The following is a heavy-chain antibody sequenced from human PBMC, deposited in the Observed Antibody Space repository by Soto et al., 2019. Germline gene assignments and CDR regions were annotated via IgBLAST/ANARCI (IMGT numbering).Heavy chain of an antibody. Sequence: NPSETPSISSAVSGGSVSTTGYSWAWISQPPGKGLAWIGSSHYIGSAYYNQSLKSRVTMSVDTSKNQFSLKLNSVTAADTPVYYCTTNIVAVTAASKRFQYWGQGHLVTVSS. J-gene: IGHJ1*01. CDR1: GGSVSTTGYS. CDR3: TTNIVAVTAASKRFQY. CDR2: SHYIGSA. V-gene: IGHV4-39*05. D-gene: IGHD2-2*01.